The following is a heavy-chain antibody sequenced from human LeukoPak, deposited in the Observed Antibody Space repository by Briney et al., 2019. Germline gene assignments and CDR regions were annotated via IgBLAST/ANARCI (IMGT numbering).Heavy chain of an antibody. CDR3: ARNPPYGGTFDY. J-gene: IGHJ4*02. D-gene: IGHD4-23*01. CDR1: GGSISSGAYY. V-gene: IGHV4-30-4*01. CDR2: IYYSGST. Sequence: PSQTLSLTCTLSGGSISSGAYYWNWIRQPPGKGLEWFGYIYYSGSTYYNPSLKSRVTISVDTSKNQFSLKLSSVTAADTAVYYCARNPPYGGTFDYWGQGTLVTVSS.